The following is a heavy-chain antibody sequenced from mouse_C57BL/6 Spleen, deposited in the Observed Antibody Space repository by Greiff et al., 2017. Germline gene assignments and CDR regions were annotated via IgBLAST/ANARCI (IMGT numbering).Heavy chain of an antibody. CDR1: GYAFSSYW. J-gene: IGHJ1*03. D-gene: IGHD1-1*01. CDR2: IYPGDGDT. Sequence: QVQLQQSGAELVKPGASVKISCKASGYAFSSYWMNWVKQRPGKGLEWIGQIYPGDGDTNYNGKFTGKATLTAAKSSSTAYMQLSSLTSEDSAVYFCARRGSSYWYFDGWGTGTTVTVSS. V-gene: IGHV1-80*01. CDR3: ARRGSSYWYFDG.